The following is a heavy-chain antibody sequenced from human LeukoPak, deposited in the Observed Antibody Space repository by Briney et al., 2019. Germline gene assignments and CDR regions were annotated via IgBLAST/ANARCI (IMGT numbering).Heavy chain of an antibody. CDR1: GYTFTSYG. Sequence: GASVKVSCKASGYTFTSYGISWVRQAPGQGLEWMGWISGYNGNTNYAQKFQGSVTMTRDTSISTVYMELSRLRSDDTAVYYCARASGSYWWFDSWGQGTLVTVSS. V-gene: IGHV1-18*01. J-gene: IGHJ5*01. CDR2: ISGYNGNT. CDR3: ARASGSYWWFDS. D-gene: IGHD1-26*01.